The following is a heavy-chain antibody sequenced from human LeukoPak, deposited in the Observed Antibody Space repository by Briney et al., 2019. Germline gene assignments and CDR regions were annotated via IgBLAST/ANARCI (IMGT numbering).Heavy chain of an antibody. CDR3: ARDAVAMGQQRFYYSDGMDV. CDR2: ISYDGSNK. J-gene: IGHJ6*02. CDR1: GFTFSSYA. Sequence: GGSLRLSCAASGFTFSSYAMHWVRQAPGKGLEWVAVISYDGSNKYYADSVKGRFTISRDNSKNTLYLQMNSLRAEDTTVYYCARDAVAMGQQRFYYSDGMDVWGQGTTVTVSS. D-gene: IGHD6-13*01. V-gene: IGHV3-30-3*01.